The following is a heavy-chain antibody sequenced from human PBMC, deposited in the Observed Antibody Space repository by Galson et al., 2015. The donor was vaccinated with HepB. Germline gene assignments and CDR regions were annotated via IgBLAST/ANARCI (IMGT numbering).Heavy chain of an antibody. Sequence: QSGAEVKKPGESLRISCKGSGYSFTSYWISWVRQMPGKGLEWMGRIDPSDSYTNYSPSFQGHVTISADKSISTAYLQWSSLKASDTAMYYCASSIGTTVVTKYDAFDIWGQGTMVTVSS. D-gene: IGHD4-23*01. CDR1: GYSFTSYW. CDR2: IDPSDSYT. V-gene: IGHV5-10-1*01. J-gene: IGHJ3*02. CDR3: ASSIGTTVVTKYDAFDI.